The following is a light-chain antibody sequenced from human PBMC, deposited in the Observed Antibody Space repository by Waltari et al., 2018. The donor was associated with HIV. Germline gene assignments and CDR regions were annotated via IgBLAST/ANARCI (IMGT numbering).Light chain of an antibody. CDR2: YAS. Sequence: EIVLTQSPYFQSLTPKEKYTITCRVSKSIRSSLHWYQQKPDQSPKLLIKYASQSFSGVPSRFSGSGSGTDFTLTIDSLEAEDAATYYCHQSSSLPLTFGGGTKVEIK. CDR1: KSIRSS. J-gene: IGKJ4*01. V-gene: IGKV6-21*01. CDR3: HQSSSLPLT.